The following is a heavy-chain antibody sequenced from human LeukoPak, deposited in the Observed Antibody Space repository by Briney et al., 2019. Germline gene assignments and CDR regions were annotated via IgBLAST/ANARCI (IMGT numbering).Heavy chain of an antibody. V-gene: IGHV3-43*01. CDR1: GFTFDDYT. J-gene: IGHJ4*02. CDR3: AKDHLEKSSGWSYFDY. D-gene: IGHD6-19*01. Sequence: PGGSLRLSCVASGFTFDDYTMHWVRQAPGKGLEWVSLITWDGRTTYYADSVKGRFTISGDNTKNSLYLQINSLRTEDTALYSCAKDHLEKSSGWSYFDYWGQGTLVTVSS. CDR2: ITWDGRTT.